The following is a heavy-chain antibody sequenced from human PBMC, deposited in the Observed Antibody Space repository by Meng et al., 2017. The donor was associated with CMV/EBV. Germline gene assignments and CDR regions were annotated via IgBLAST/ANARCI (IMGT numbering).Heavy chain of an antibody. CDR3: ARQLRLGELSPFDY. Sequence: QGQPGQAGAEVKKPGSSVKVSCKASGGTFSSYAISWVRQAPGQGLEWMGGIIPIFGTANYAQKFQGRVTITADESTSTAYMELSSLRSEDTAVYYCARQLRLGELSPFDYWGQGTLVTVSS. D-gene: IGHD3-16*02. J-gene: IGHJ4*02. CDR1: GGTFSSYA. CDR2: IIPIFGTA. V-gene: IGHV1-69*12.